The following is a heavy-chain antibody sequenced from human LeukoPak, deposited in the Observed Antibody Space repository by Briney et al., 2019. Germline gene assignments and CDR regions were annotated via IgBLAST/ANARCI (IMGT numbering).Heavy chain of an antibody. D-gene: IGHD3-10*01. CDR1: GFTFSSYA. V-gene: IGHV3-30-3*01. CDR3: ARELAGEALDI. J-gene: IGHJ3*02. Sequence: PGGSLRLSCAASGFTFSSYAMHWVRQAPGKGLEWVAILSYGSNEYYADSVKGRFTVSRDNSKNTLYLQMNSLRAEDTAVYYCARELAGEALDIWGQGTMVTVS. CDR2: LSYGSNE.